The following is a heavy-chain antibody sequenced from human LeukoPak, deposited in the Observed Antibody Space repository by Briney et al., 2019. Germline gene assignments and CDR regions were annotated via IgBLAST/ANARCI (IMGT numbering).Heavy chain of an antibody. Sequence: ASVKVSCKASGYTLTDYYLHWVRQAPGQGLKWMGWINPNSGATHYAQSSQARVTMTRDTSIASSYMELTGLESDDTAVYYCARGRRILGGPENAGDFFDFWGQGSIVTVSS. CDR2: INPNSGAT. CDR3: ARGRRILGGPENAGDFFDF. V-gene: IGHV1-2*02. D-gene: IGHD3-16*01. J-gene: IGHJ4*01. CDR1: GYTLTDYY.